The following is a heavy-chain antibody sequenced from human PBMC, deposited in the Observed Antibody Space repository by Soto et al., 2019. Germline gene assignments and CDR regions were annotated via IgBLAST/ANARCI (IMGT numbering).Heavy chain of an antibody. Sequence: SETLSLTCTVSGGSISSSSYYWGWIRQPPGKGLEWIGSIYYSGSTYYNPSLKSRVTISVDTSKNQFSLKLSSVTAADTAVYYCARLRGVIIPHYYYYGMDVWGQRTTVTVSS. V-gene: IGHV4-39*01. CDR2: IYYSGST. D-gene: IGHD3-10*01. J-gene: IGHJ6*02. CDR3: ARLRGVIIPHYYYYGMDV. CDR1: GGSISSSSYY.